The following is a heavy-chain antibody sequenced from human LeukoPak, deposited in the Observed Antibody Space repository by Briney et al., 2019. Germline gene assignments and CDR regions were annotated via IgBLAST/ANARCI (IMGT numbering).Heavy chain of an antibody. J-gene: IGHJ4*02. D-gene: IGHD6-13*01. Sequence: PSETLSLTCTVSGGPISSYYWSWIRQPPGKGLEWIGYIYYSGSTNYNPSLKSRVTISVDTSKNQFSLKLSSVTAADTAVYYCAREVAAAGLDYWGQGTLVTVSS. CDR1: GGPISSYY. CDR2: IYYSGST. CDR3: AREVAAAGLDY. V-gene: IGHV4-59*01.